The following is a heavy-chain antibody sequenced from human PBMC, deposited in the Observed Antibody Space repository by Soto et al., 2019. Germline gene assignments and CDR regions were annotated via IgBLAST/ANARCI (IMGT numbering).Heavy chain of an antibody. CDR3: VSGYCSGGNSSELYYHYAMDV. CDR2: IYYRGNT. CDR1: GGSISSNSYY. D-gene: IGHD2-15*01. J-gene: IGHJ6*04. Sequence: QLQLQESGPGLVKPSETLSLTCTVSGGSISSNSYYWGWIRQPPGKGLEWIGNIYYRGNTYYNPSLNSRVTKSVETSKNQFSLKLSSVTAADTDVYYCVSGYCSGGNSSELYYHYAMDVWGKGTTVTVSS. V-gene: IGHV4-39*01.